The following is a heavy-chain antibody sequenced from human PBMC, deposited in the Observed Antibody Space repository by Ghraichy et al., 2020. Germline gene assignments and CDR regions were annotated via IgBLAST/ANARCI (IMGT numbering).Heavy chain of an antibody. CDR3: ARGGYWFDP. CDR2: ISYSGGT. Sequence: SETLSLTCTVSGGSVTTGGSYWSWIRQPPGKGLEWIGYISYSGGTNYNPSLKSRVTISVDTSKNQFSLKLTSVTAADTAVYYCARGGYWFDPWGQGTLVTVSS. CDR1: GGSVTTGGSY. J-gene: IGHJ5*02. V-gene: IGHV4-61*08.